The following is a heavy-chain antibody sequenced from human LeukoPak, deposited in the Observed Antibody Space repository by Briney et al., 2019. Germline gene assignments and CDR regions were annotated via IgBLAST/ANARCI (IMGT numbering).Heavy chain of an antibody. CDR1: GFTFDDYA. V-gene: IGHV3-9*01. CDR3: AKVYGETGSYFDY. J-gene: IGHJ4*02. CDR2: ISWNSGSI. Sequence: GGSLRLSCAASGFTFDDYAMHWVRQAPGKGLEWVSGISWNSGSIGYADSVKGRFTISRDNAKNSLYLQMNSLRVEDTALYYCAKVYGETGSYFDYWGQGTLVTVSS. D-gene: IGHD4-17*01.